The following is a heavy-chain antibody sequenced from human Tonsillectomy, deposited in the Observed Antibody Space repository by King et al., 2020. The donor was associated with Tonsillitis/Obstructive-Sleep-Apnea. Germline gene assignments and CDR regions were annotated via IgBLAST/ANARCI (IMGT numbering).Heavy chain of an antibody. Sequence: VQLVESGGGVVQPGRPLRLSCAASGFTFSDYGMHWVRQAPGKGLEWGAVIWYDGRVKFYADSVKGRFTISRDNSKNTLYLQMNSLRADDTAVYFCARVEAYYGSAFDYWGQGTLVTVSS. CDR3: ARVEAYYGSAFDY. J-gene: IGHJ4*02. D-gene: IGHD3-10*01. CDR2: IWYDGRVK. V-gene: IGHV3-33*01. CDR1: GFTFSDYG.